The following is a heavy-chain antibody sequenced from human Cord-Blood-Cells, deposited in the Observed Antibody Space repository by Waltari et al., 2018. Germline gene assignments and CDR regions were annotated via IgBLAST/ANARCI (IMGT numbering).Heavy chain of an antibody. V-gene: IGHV3-15*01. CDR2: IKSKTDGETT. CDR1: GFTFSNAW. Sequence: EVQLVESGGGLVKPGGSLRLSCAASGFTFSNAWMSWVRQAPGKGLEWVGRIKSKTDGETTDYAAPVKGRFTISRDDSKNTLYLQMNSLKTEDTAVYYCTTDSDYVSIKPWGQGTLVTVSS. CDR3: TTDSDYVSIKP. D-gene: IGHD4-17*01. J-gene: IGHJ5*02.